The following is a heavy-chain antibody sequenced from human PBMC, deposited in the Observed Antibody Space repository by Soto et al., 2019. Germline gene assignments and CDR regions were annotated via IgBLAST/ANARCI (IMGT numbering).Heavy chain of an antibody. D-gene: IGHD1-1*01. Sequence: SETLCLTCTVASGSVSTYYWSWIRQPAGKGLEWIGRIFVNGNTNYNPSLRSRVTISVDTSKGQFSLNLTSVTAADTAVYFCARSGGSYNFDSWGQGILVTVSS. CDR1: SGSVSTYY. CDR2: IFVNGNT. J-gene: IGHJ4*02. V-gene: IGHV4-4*07. CDR3: ARSGGSYNFDS.